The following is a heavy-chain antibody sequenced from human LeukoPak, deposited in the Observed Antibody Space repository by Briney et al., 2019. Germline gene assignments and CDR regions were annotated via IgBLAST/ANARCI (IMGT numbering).Heavy chain of an antibody. V-gene: IGHV4-34*01. D-gene: IGHD2-15*01. CDR1: GGSFSGYY. Sequence: SETLSLTCAVYGGSFSGYYWSWIRQPPGKGLGWIEEINHSGSTNYNPSLKSRVTISVDTSMNQFSLKLNSVTAADAAVYYCARGNGYCSGDFCYSRPHFYWGQGTLVTVSS. CDR2: INHSGST. J-gene: IGHJ4*02. CDR3: ARGNGYCSGDFCYSRPHFY.